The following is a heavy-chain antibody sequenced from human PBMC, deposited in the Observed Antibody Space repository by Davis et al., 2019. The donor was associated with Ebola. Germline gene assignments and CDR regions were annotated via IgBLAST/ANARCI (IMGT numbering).Heavy chain of an antibody. D-gene: IGHD3-16*01. Sequence: MPSETLSLTCTVSGGSISSSSYYWGWIRQPPGKGLEWIGSIYYSGSTYYNPSLKSRVTISVDTSKNQFSLKLSSVTAADTAVYYCARHRGGAGYHWFDPWGQGTLVTVSS. CDR2: IYYSGST. CDR1: GGSISSSSYY. J-gene: IGHJ5*02. CDR3: ARHRGGAGYHWFDP. V-gene: IGHV4-39*01.